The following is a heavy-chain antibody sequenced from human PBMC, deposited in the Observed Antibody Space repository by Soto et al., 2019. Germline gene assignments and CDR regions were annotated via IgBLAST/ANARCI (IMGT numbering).Heavy chain of an antibody. CDR3: ARGKYDLSNHVNWFDP. Sequence: GASVKVSCKASGYTFTSYDINWVRQAPGQGLEWMGWMNPNSGNTGYAQKFQGRVTMTRNTSISTAYMELSSLRSEDTAVYYCARGKYDLSNHVNWFDPWGQGTLVTVSS. CDR2: MNPNSGNT. D-gene: IGHD3-3*01. CDR1: GYTFTSYD. J-gene: IGHJ5*02. V-gene: IGHV1-8*01.